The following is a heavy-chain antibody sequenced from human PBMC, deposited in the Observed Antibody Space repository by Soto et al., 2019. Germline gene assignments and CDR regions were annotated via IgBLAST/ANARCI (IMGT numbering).Heavy chain of an antibody. CDR1: GCNVNRDSHN. J-gene: IGHJ5*02. Sequence: PSETLSLTCTVSGCNVNRDSHNWSWITQPPGKGLEWIGYIYYTGSTNYNPSLKSRVTISLDTSRNQFSLKLSSVTAADTAVSYCARVGPWVPYYYDSSPYTFENWFDPWGQGTLVTVSS. CDR3: ARVGPWVPYYYDSSPYTFENWFDP. V-gene: IGHV4-61*01. CDR2: IYYTGST. D-gene: IGHD3-22*01.